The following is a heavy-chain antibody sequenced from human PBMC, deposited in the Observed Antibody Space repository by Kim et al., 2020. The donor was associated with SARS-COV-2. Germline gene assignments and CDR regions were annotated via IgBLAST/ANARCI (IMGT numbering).Heavy chain of an antibody. J-gene: IGHJ2*01. Sequence: NYNPPLMSRVTISVDTSKNQFSLKLSSVTAADTAVYYCARDPMVSWYFDLWGRGTLVTVSS. D-gene: IGHD5-18*01. CDR3: ARDPMVSWYFDL. V-gene: IGHV4-59*01.